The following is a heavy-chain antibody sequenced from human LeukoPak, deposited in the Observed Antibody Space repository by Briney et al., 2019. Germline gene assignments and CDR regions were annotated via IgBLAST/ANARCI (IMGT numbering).Heavy chain of an antibody. CDR1: GFTFSSYA. Sequence: GGSLRLSCAASGFTFSSYAMSWVRQAPGKGLEWVSSIGGIGDNTHYSDSVKGRFTISRDTSRNTLYLQMNTLRVEDTAIYYCAKTPTFYDVLTGYSNDYWGQGTLVTVSS. CDR2: IGGIGDNT. J-gene: IGHJ4*02. D-gene: IGHD3-9*01. V-gene: IGHV3-23*01. CDR3: AKTPTFYDVLTGYSNDY.